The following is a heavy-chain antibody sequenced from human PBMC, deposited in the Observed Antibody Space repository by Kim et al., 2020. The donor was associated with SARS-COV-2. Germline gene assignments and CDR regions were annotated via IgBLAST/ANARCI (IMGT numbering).Heavy chain of an antibody. Sequence: WETLSLTCTVSGGSISSSSYYWGWIRQPPGKGLEWIGCIYYSGSTYYNPSLKSRVTISVDTSKNQFSLKLSSVTAADTAVYYCARQGSSWYNGAFDIWGQGTMVTVSS. J-gene: IGHJ3*02. D-gene: IGHD6-13*01. CDR2: IYYSGST. CDR1: GGSISSSSYY. V-gene: IGHV4-39*01. CDR3: ARQGSSWYNGAFDI.